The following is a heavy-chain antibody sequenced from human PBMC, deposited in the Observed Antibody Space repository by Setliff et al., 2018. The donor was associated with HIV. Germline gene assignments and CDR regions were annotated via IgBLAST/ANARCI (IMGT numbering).Heavy chain of an antibody. CDR2: IIPISGTA. D-gene: IGHD2-2*01. J-gene: IGHJ5*02. V-gene: IGHV1-69*05. CDR1: GGTFSNYG. Sequence: SVKVSCKASGGTFSNYGMRWVRQAPGQGLEWMGGIIPISGTANYAQKFQGRVTITTDESTSTAYMELSGLRSEDTAVYYCARDFGGYCSSMSCPGWFDPWGQGTLVTVS. CDR3: ARDFGGYCSSMSCPGWFDP.